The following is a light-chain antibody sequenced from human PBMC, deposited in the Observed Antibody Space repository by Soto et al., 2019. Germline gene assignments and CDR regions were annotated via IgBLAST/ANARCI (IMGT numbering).Light chain of an antibody. CDR3: QQYENLPT. V-gene: IGKV1-33*01. Sequence: DIQMTQSPSTLSASVGDRVTITCRASQSISVWLAWYQQKAGKAPKLLIFDASNLEAGVPSRFRGSGSGTDFTFTISRLQPEDIATYYCQQYENLPTFGQGTRLEI. J-gene: IGKJ5*01. CDR2: DAS. CDR1: QSISVW.